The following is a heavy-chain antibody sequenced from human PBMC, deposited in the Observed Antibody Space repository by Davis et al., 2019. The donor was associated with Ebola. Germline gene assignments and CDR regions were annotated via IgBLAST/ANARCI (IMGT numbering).Heavy chain of an antibody. CDR1: GGSISSGGYY. V-gene: IGHV4-61*08. D-gene: IGHD5-12*01. CDR2: IYYSGST. Sequence: SETLSLTCTVSGGSISSGGYYWSWIRQHPGKGLEWIGYIYYSGSTNYNPSLKSRVTISVDTSKNQFSLKLSSVTAADTAVYYCARERVYSGYHYYYYGMDVWGQGTTVTVSS. J-gene: IGHJ6*02. CDR3: ARERVYSGYHYYYYGMDV.